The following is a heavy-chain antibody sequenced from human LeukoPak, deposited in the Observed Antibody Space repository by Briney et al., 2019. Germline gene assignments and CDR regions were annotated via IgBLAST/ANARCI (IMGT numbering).Heavy chain of an antibody. CDR1: VGSFSIYY. Sequence: SETLSLTCTLSVGSFSIYYGSWIRQPAGKGLEWIGRIYPSGSTNYNSSLKSRVTMSVYTSKNQVSLKLSSVTAADTAVYYCATGDGYNSFDYWGQGTLVTVSS. CDR3: ATGDGYNSFDY. J-gene: IGHJ4*02. D-gene: IGHD5-24*01. V-gene: IGHV4-4*07. CDR2: IYPSGST.